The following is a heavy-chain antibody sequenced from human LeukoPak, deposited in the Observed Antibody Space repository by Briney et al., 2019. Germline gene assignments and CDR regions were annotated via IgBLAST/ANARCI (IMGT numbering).Heavy chain of an antibody. V-gene: IGHV3-30*03. J-gene: IGHJ5*02. D-gene: IGHD3-10*01. CDR3: ARDDYRGVTNFDP. CDR1: GFTFSSYG. CDR2: ISYDGSNK. Sequence: GRSLRLSCAASGFTFSSYGMHWVRQAPGKGLEWVAVISYDGSNKYYADSVKGRFTISRDNSKNTLYLQMNSLRAEDTAVYYCARDDYRGVTNFDPWGQGTLVTVSS.